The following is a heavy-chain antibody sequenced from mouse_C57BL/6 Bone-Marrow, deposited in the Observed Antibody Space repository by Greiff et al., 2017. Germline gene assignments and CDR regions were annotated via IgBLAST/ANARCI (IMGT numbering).Heavy chain of an antibody. J-gene: IGHJ1*03. CDR2: IYWDDDK. CDR1: GFSLSTSGMG. Sequence: QVQLKESGPGILQSSQTLSLTCSFSGFSLSTSGMGVSWIRQPSGKGLEWLAHIYWDDDKRYNPSLKSRHTISKDTSRNQVFLKITSVDTADTATYYCGRRGGYGRYWYCDVWGTGTTVTVSS. V-gene: IGHV8-12*01. D-gene: IGHD2-2*01. CDR3: GRRGGYGRYWYCDV.